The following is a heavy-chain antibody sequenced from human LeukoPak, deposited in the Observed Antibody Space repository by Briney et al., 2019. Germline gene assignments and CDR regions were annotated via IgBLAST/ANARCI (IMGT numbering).Heavy chain of an antibody. CDR3: ANGREGNWFDP. V-gene: IGHV3-23*01. J-gene: IGHJ5*02. D-gene: IGHD1-26*01. CDR2: ISGSYGST. Sequence: PGGSLRLSCAASGFTFSSYAMSWVRQAPGKGREWVSAISGSYGSTYYADSVKGRFTISRDNSKNTLYLQMNSLRAEDTAVYYCANGREGNWFDPWGQGPLVTVSS. CDR1: GFTFSSYA.